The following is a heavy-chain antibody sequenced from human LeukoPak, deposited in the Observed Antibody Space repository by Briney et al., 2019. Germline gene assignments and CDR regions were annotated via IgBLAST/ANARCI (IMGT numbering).Heavy chain of an antibody. Sequence: GGSLRLSCAASGFTFSNALMSWVRQAPGKGLEWVGRIKSKTDGGTTDYAAPVKGRFTISRDDSKNTLYLQMNSLKTEDTAVYYCTTDLNYYYYYMDVWGKGTTVTVSS. CDR2: IKSKTDGGTT. J-gene: IGHJ6*03. CDR1: GFTFSNAL. CDR3: TTDLNYYYYYMDV. V-gene: IGHV3-15*01.